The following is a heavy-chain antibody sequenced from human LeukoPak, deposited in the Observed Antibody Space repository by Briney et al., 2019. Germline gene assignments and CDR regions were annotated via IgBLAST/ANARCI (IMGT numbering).Heavy chain of an antibody. CDR2: IIPIFGTA. Sequence: PTASVKVSCKASGGTFSSYAISWVRQAPGQGLEWMGGIIPIFGTANYAQKFQGRVTITADESTSTAYMELSSLRSEDTAVYYCVFGAVAEGLIKENDYWGRGTLVTVSS. D-gene: IGHD6-19*01. CDR3: VFGAVAEGLIKENDY. CDR1: GGTFSSYA. J-gene: IGHJ4*02. V-gene: IGHV1-69*01.